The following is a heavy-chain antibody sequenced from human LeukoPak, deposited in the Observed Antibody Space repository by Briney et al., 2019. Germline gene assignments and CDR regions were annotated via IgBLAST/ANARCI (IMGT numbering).Heavy chain of an antibody. D-gene: IGHD3-10*01. CDR2: IKQDGSEK. CDR3: ARVRGVIRPYGMDV. J-gene: IGHJ6*02. Sequence: PGGSLRLSCAASGFTFSSYWMSWVRQAPGKGLEWVANIKQDGSEKYYVDSVKGRFTSSRDNAKNSLYLQMNSLRAEDTALYYCARVRGVIRPYGMDVWGQGTTVTVSS. V-gene: IGHV3-7*03. CDR1: GFTFSSYW.